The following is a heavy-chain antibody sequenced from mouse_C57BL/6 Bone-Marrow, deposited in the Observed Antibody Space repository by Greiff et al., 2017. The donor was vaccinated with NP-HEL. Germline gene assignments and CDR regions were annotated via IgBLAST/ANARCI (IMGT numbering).Heavy chain of an antibody. Sequence: EVQGVESGGGLVQPGESLKLSCESNEYAFPSHDMSWVRKTPEKRLELVAAINRDGGSTYYPDTMERRFIISRDNTKKTLYLQMSSLRSEETALYYCARQGGYDGGWYFDVWGTGTTVTVSS. J-gene: IGHJ1*03. D-gene: IGHD2-14*01. CDR1: EYAFPSHD. CDR2: INRDGGST. V-gene: IGHV5-2*01. CDR3: ARQGGYDGGWYFDV.